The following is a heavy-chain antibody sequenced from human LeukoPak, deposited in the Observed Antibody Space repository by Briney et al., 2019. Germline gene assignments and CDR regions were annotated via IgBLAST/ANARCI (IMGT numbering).Heavy chain of an antibody. CDR3: ARKDGIVGAPDAFDI. CDR2: ISSSSSYI. Sequence: GGSLRLSCAASGFTFSSYSMNWVPKAPGKGLEWVSSISSSSSYIYYADSVKGRFTISRDNAKNSLYLQMNSLRAEDTAMYYCARKDGIVGAPDAFDIWGQGTMVTVSS. J-gene: IGHJ3*02. CDR1: GFTFSSYS. V-gene: IGHV3-21*01. D-gene: IGHD1-26*01.